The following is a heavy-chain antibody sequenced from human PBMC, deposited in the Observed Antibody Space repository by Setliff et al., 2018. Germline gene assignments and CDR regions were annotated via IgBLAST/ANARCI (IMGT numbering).Heavy chain of an antibody. CDR1: GGSISNNTYY. CDR2: FYLSGST. D-gene: IGHD6-19*01. CDR3: AREQWLDPPGYYYMDV. Sequence: NPSETLSLTCTVSGGSISNNTYYWGWIRQAPGKGLEWIGSFYLSGSTYYNPSLKSRVTISVDTPKNQFSLQLISVTAADMAVYYCAREQWLDPPGYYYMDVWAKGTTVTVSS. J-gene: IGHJ6*03. V-gene: IGHV4-39*07.